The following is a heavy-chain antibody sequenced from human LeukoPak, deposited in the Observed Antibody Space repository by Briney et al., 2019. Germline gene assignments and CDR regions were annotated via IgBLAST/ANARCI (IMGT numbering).Heavy chain of an antibody. D-gene: IGHD3-22*01. CDR1: GYTFTGYY. J-gene: IGHJ4*02. V-gene: IGHV1-2*02. CDR3: AKYYYDSSGYRALDY. CDR2: INPNSGGT. Sequence: ASVKVSCKASGYTFTGYYMHWVRQAPGQGLEWVGWINPNSGGTNYAQKFQGRVTMTRDTSISTVYMELSRLRSDDTAVYYCAKYYYDSSGYRALDYWGQGTLVTVSS.